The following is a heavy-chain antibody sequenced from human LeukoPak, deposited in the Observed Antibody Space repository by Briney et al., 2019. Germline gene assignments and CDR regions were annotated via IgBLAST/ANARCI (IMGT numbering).Heavy chain of an antibody. CDR3: ARDIGLWFGESYYYYYYMDV. D-gene: IGHD3-10*01. CDR1: GGSISSGSYY. CDR2: IHTSGST. V-gene: IGHV4-61*02. Sequence: TLPLTCTVSGGSISSGSYYWRWIRQPAGTGLEWIGRIHTSGSTNYNPSLKSRVTISVDTSKNQFSLKLSSVTAADTAVYYCARDIGLWFGESYYYYYYMDVWGKGTTVTVSS. J-gene: IGHJ6*03.